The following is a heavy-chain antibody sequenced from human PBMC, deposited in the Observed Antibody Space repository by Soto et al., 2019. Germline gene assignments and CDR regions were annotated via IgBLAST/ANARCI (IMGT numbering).Heavy chain of an antibody. CDR2: VYHTGST. CDR3: ARHRYCSSSSCLVYYFDF. Sequence: SETLSLTCVVSGGSISESSFYWGRIRQPPGKGLEWIGSVYHTGSTYNHPSLKSRVTISVDMSKNQFSLRVNSVTAADTAVYYCARHRYCSSSSCLVYYFDFWGQGIPVTVSS. CDR1: GGSISESSFY. D-gene: IGHD2-2*01. J-gene: IGHJ4*02. V-gene: IGHV4-39*01.